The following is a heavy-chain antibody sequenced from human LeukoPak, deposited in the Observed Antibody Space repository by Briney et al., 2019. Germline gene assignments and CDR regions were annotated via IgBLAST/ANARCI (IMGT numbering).Heavy chain of an antibody. V-gene: IGHV1-69*13. J-gene: IGHJ5*02. CDR3: ARDQIVVVPAAKGGWFDP. D-gene: IGHD2-2*01. CDR2: IIAIFGTA. CDR1: GGTFSSYA. Sequence: SVKVSCKASGGTFSSYAISWVRQAPGQGLEWMGGIIAIFGTANYAQKFQGRVTITADESTSTAYMELRSLRSDDTAVYYCARDQIVVVPAAKGGWFDPWGQGTLVTVSS.